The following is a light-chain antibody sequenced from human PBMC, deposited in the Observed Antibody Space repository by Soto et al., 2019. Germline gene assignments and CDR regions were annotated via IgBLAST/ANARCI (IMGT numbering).Light chain of an antibody. CDR1: SSDVGAYNY. V-gene: IGLV2-8*01. Sequence: QSALTQPPSASGSPGPSVTISCTGTSSDVGAYNYVSWYQHRPGKAPKLMIYEVTKRPSGVPDRFSGAKSGNTASLTVSGLQAEDEADYYCTSHAGTNNFPYGFGTGTKLTVL. CDR2: EVT. J-gene: IGLJ1*01. CDR3: TSHAGTNNFPYG.